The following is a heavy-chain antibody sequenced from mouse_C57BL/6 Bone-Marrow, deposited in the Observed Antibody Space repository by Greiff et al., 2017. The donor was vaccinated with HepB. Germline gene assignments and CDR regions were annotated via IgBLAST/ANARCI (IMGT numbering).Heavy chain of an antibody. CDR2: IRSKSNNYAT. V-gene: IGHV10-1*01. Sequence: EVQGVESGGGLVQPKGSLKLSCAASGFSFNTYAMNWVRQAPGKGLEWVARIRSKSNNYATYYADSVKDRFTISRDDSESMLYLQMNNLKTEDTAMYYWVRGTRYFDVWGTGTTVTVSS. J-gene: IGHJ1*02. CDR1: GFSFNTYA. D-gene: IGHD3-3*01. CDR3: VRGTRYFDV.